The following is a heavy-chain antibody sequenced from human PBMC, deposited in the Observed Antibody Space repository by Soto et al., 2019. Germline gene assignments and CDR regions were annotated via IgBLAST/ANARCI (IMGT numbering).Heavy chain of an antibody. D-gene: IGHD4-17*01. CDR2: IWYDGSNK. V-gene: IGHV3-33*01. J-gene: IGHJ4*02. Sequence: GGSLRLSCAASGFTFSSYGMHWVRQAPGKGLEWVAVIWYDGSNKYYADSVKGRFTISRDNSKNTLYLQMNSLRAEDTAVYYCARGGVRGPYGDYDYWGQGTLVTVSS. CDR3: ARGGVRGPYGDYDY. CDR1: GFTFSSYG.